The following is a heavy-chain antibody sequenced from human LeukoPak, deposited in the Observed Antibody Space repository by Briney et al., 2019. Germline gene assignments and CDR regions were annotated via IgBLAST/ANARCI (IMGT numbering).Heavy chain of an antibody. J-gene: IGHJ4*02. CDR1: GFTFSNAW. Sequence: GGSLRLSCAASGFTFSNAWMSWVRQAPGKGLEWVGRIKSKTDGGTTHYAAPVKGRFTISRDTSKNIVYLQMNSLRAEDTALYYCAKDVHKAVRGDFDYWGQGTLVTVSS. CDR2: IKSKTDGGTT. CDR3: AKDVHKAVRGDFDY. V-gene: IGHV3-15*01. D-gene: IGHD2-21*01.